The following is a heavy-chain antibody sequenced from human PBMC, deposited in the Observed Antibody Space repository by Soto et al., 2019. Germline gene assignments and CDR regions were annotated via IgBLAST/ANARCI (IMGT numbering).Heavy chain of an antibody. J-gene: IGHJ4*02. V-gene: IGHV3-30*18. D-gene: IGHD2-2*01. CDR1: GFTFSSYG. CDR3: AKGHCSSTSCYLGAPGY. Sequence: GGSLRLSCAASGFTFSSYGMHWVRQAPGKGLEWVAVISYDGSNKYYADSVKGRFTISRDNSKNTLYLQMNSLRAEDTAVYYCAKGHCSSTSCYLGAPGYWGQGTLVTVSS. CDR2: ISYDGSNK.